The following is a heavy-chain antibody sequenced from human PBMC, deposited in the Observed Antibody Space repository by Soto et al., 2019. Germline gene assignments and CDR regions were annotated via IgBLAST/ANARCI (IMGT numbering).Heavy chain of an antibody. CDR3: ARDQGGITGTTYSWFDP. J-gene: IGHJ5*02. D-gene: IGHD1-7*01. V-gene: IGHV4-30-4*01. Sequence: PSETLSLTCTVSGGSISSGDYYWSWIRQPPGKGLEWIGYIYYRGSTYYNPSLKSRVTISVDTSKNQFSLKLSSVTAADTAVYYCARDQGGITGTTYSWFDPWGQGTLVTVSS. CDR2: IYYRGST. CDR1: GGSISSGDYY.